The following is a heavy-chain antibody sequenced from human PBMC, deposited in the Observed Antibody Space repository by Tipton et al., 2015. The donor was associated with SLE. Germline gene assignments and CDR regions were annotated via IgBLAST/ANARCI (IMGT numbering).Heavy chain of an antibody. CDR3: ARFPSRETPDS. CDR2: INHSGST. Sequence: TLSLTCVVYGGSFSGCYWSWIRQPPGKGLEWIGEINHSGSTNYNPSLKSRVTISIDTSKNQFSLRLSSVTAADTAKYYCARFPSRETPDSWGQGTLVTVSS. J-gene: IGHJ4*02. CDR1: GGSFSGCY. V-gene: IGHV4-34*01.